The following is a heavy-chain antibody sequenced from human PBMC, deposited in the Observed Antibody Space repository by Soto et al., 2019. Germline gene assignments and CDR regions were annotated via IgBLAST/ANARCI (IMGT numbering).Heavy chain of an antibody. D-gene: IGHD2-8*01. CDR2: IYYSGST. CDR1: GGSISSGGYY. V-gene: IGHV4-31*03. Sequence: QVQLQESGPGLVKPSQTLSLTCTVSGGSISSGGYYWSWIRQHPGKGLEWIGYIYYSGSTYYNPSLKSRVTRTVDTSKNPFSLKLSSVTAADTAVYYCARVGVTGHYYYNIDVWGKGTTVTVSS. J-gene: IGHJ6*03. CDR3: ARVGVTGHYYYNIDV.